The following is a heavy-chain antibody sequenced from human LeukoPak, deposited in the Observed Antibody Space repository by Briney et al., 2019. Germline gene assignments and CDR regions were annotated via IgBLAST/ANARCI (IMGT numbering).Heavy chain of an antibody. CDR1: GFTFSSYA. J-gene: IGHJ4*02. D-gene: IGHD3-3*01. V-gene: IGHV3-23*01. CDR3: ATGDFWSGYFYFDY. Sequence: HPGGSLRLSCAASGFTFSSYAMSWVRQAPGKGLEWVSAISGSGGSTYYADSVKGRFTISRDNSKNTLYLQMNSLRAEDTAVYYCATGDFWSGYFYFDYWGQGTLVTVSS. CDR2: ISGSGGST.